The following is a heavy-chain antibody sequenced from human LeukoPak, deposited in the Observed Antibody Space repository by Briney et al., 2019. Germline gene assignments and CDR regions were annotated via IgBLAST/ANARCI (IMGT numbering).Heavy chain of an antibody. CDR3: AKDITSHYYDSSGYYPSPPYFDY. CDR1: GFTFDDYA. Sequence: GRSLRLSCAASGFTFDDYAMHWVRQAPGKGLEWVSGISWNSGSIGYADSVKGRFTISRDNAKNSLYLQMNSLRAEDTALYYCAKDITSHYYDSSGYYPSPPYFDYWGQGTLVTVSS. CDR2: ISWNSGSI. V-gene: IGHV3-9*01. D-gene: IGHD3-22*01. J-gene: IGHJ4*02.